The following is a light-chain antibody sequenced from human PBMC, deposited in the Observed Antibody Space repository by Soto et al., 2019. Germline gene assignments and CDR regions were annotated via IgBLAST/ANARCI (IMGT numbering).Light chain of an antibody. CDR2: EGS. V-gene: IGLV2-14*02. CDR3: SSYTGSGTLV. J-gene: IGLJ3*02. Sequence: QSALTQPASVSGSPGQSITISCTGTSSDVGSYNLVSWYQQHPGKAPKLMIYEGSKRPSGVSNRFSGSKSGNTASLTISGLQADDEADYYCSSYTGSGTLVFGGGTKVTVL. CDR1: SSDVGSYNL.